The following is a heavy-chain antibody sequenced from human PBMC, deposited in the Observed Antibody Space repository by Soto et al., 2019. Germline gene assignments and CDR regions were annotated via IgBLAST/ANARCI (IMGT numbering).Heavy chain of an antibody. CDR2: ITHLENT. D-gene: IGHD5-12*01. Sequence: QLRLQESGSGVVETSESLSLTCTVFGASITYGGYSWSWIRQSPGRGLEWIGHITHLENTYFNPSFKSRLSMSIDRAKNQFSPKLTSMTAADKGRYFCVRGGGNDPFEYWGQGILVTVAS. V-gene: IGHV4-30-2*06. CDR3: VRGGGNDPFEY. CDR1: GASITYGGYS. J-gene: IGHJ4*02.